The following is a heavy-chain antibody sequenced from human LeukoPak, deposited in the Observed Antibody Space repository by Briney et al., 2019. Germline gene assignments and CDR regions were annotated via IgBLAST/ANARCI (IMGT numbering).Heavy chain of an antibody. V-gene: IGHV3-7*01. Sequence: GGSLRLSCAASGFTFSSYWMSWVRQAPGKGLEWVANIKQDGSEKYYVDSVKGRFTISRDNSMNTMYLQMNSLRVEDTAVYYCAKVGFGWYQIDYWGQGTLVTVSS. J-gene: IGHJ4*02. CDR2: IKQDGSEK. CDR3: AKVGFGWYQIDY. D-gene: IGHD6-19*01. CDR1: GFTFSSYW.